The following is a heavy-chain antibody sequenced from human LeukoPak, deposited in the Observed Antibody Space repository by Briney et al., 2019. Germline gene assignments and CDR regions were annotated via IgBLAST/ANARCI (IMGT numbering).Heavy chain of an antibody. J-gene: IGHJ4*02. CDR2: ISSSSSYI. V-gene: IGHV3-21*01. Sequence: GGSLRLSCAASGFTFSSYSMNWVRQAPGKGLEWVSSISSSSSYIYYADSVKGRFTISRDNAKNSLYLQMNSLRAEDTAVYYCARVTEAPYYFDYWGQGTLVTVST. CDR3: ARVTEAPYYFDY. CDR1: GFTFSSYS.